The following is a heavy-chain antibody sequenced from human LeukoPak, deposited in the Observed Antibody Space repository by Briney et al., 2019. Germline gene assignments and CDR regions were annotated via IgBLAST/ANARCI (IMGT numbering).Heavy chain of an antibody. CDR1: GYTLTELS. CDR2: FDPEDGET. D-gene: IGHD2-15*01. J-gene: IGHJ3*02. CDR3: ARGALGYCSGGSCYDDAFDI. V-gene: IGHV1-24*01. Sequence: ASVKVSCKVSGYTLTELSMHWVRQAPGKGLEWMGGFDPEDGETIYAQKFQGRVTMTEDTSTDTAYMELSSLRSDDTAVYYCARGALGYCSGGSCYDDAFDIWGQGTMVTVSS.